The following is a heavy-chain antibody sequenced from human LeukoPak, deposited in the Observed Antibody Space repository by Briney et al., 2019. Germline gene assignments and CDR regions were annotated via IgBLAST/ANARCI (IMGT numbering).Heavy chain of an antibody. CDR3: ARGSQFWSGYWGRDLLHDYYMDV. D-gene: IGHD3-3*01. CDR1: GGSFSGYY. Sequence: SETLSLTCAVYGGSFSGYYWSWIRQPPGKGLEWIGEINHSGSTNYNPSLKSRVTISVDTSKNQFSLKLSSVTAADTAVYYCARGSQFWSGYWGRDLLHDYYMDVWGKGTTVTVSS. J-gene: IGHJ6*03. V-gene: IGHV4-34*01. CDR2: INHSGST.